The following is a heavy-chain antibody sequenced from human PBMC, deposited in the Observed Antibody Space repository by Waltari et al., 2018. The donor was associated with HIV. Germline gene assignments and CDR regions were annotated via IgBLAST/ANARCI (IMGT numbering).Heavy chain of an antibody. CDR3: AIESGYQLVRWLDP. CDR2: MNPISGGT. V-gene: IGHV1-2*02. D-gene: IGHD2-2*01. CDR1: GYMFTGHY. J-gene: IGHJ5*02. Sequence: QVHLVQSGPEVKKPGASMKVSCKASGYMFTGHYMHWLRQAPGQGLEWMGWMNPISGGTNYAQTLQCMVTMTRDASINTVYMELKSLRYDDTAMYYCAIESGYQLVRWLDPWGQGTRVTVSS.